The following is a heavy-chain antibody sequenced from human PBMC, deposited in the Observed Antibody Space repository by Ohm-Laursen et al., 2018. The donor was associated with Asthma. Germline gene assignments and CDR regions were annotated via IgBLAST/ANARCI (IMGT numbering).Heavy chain of an antibody. V-gene: IGHV3-53*01. D-gene: IGHD3-10*01. CDR1: GFSVSRHL. CDR2: IYPGGAT. J-gene: IGHJ3*01. Sequence: SLRLSCAASGFSVSRHLMNWIRQGPEKGLEWVSDIYPGGATFYADSVKGRFTISRDDSKNTLNLQMSSLRGDDTAVYYCARGQGSGDISGSDPFDLWGQGTTVSVSS. CDR3: ARGQGSGDISGSDPFDL.